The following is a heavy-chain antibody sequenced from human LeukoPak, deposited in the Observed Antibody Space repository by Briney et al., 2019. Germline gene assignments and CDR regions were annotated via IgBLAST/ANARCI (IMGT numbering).Heavy chain of an antibody. CDR2: INGSDGST. CDR3: AKARGFCSCNNCYNPFDP. Sequence: GGSLRLSCAASGFTFSSYAMSWVRQAPGKGLEWVSSINGSDGSTYYADSVKGRFTISRDNSKNTLYVQMNSLRAEATAVYYCAKARGFCSCNNCYNPFDPWGQGTLVT. V-gene: IGHV3-23*01. CDR1: GFTFSSYA. J-gene: IGHJ5*02. D-gene: IGHD2-15*01.